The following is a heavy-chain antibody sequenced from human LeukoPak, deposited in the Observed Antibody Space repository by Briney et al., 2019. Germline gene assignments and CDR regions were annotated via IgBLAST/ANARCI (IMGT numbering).Heavy chain of an antibody. CDR1: GGSISSYY. CDR3: ARIFRGAYFDY. V-gene: IGHV4-59*01. CDR2: IHFSGST. Sequence: SETLSLTCSVSGGSISSYYWSWIRQPPGKGLEWIGYIHFSGSTNYNPSLKSRVTVSDDKSKNQFSLKLSSVTAADTAVYYCARIFRGAYFDYWGQGTLVTVSS. D-gene: IGHD3-10*01. J-gene: IGHJ4*02.